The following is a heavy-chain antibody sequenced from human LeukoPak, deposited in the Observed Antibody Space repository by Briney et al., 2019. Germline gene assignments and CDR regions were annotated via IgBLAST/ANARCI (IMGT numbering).Heavy chain of an antibody. Sequence: GASVKVSCKASGYTFTSYDINWVRQATGQGLEWMGWMNPNSGNTGYAQKFQGRVTITRNTSISTAYMELSSLRSEDTAVYYCARGNNRGAIFGVVIMHTSLNRLYYFDYWGQGTLVTVSS. J-gene: IGHJ4*02. CDR2: MNPNSGNT. V-gene: IGHV1-8*03. D-gene: IGHD3-3*01. CDR1: GYTFTSYD. CDR3: ARGNNRGAIFGVVIMHTSLNRLYYFDY.